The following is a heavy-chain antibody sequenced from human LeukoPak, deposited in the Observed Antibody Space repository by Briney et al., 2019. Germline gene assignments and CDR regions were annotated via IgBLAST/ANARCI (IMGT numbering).Heavy chain of an antibody. V-gene: IGHV3-48*02. D-gene: IGHD1-14*01. CDR2: ISSSSSVI. CDR1: GFTFSSYS. CDR3: ARSPDGMDV. Sequence: GGSLRLSCAASGFTFSSYSMNWVRQAPGKGLEWVSYISSSSSVIYYADSVKGRFTISRDNAKNSLYLQMNSLRDGDTAVHYCARSPDGMDVWGQGTTVTVSS. J-gene: IGHJ6*02.